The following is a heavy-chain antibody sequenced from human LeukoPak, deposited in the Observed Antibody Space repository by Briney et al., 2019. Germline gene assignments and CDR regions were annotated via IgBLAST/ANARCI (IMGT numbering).Heavy chain of an antibody. V-gene: IGHV4-59*12. CDR1: GGSINDAS. CDR2: IYHSGGT. J-gene: IGHJ4*02. D-gene: IGHD3-10*01. CDR3: ASEDMVQGVGSGY. Sequence: SETLSLTCTVSGGSINDASWNWIRKPPGQGLEWIGYIYHSGGTNYNPSLKSRVTISLDTSKNQFSLKLSSVTAADTAVYYCASEDMVQGVGSGYWGQGTLVTVSS.